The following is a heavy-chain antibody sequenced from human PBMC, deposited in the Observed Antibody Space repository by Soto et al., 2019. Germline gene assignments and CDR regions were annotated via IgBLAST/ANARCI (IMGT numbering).Heavy chain of an antibody. CDR3: ARDLSPFFSYTPFDVFDI. D-gene: IGHD3-10*01. CDR2: IKRDGSKK. J-gene: IGHJ3*02. V-gene: IGHV3-7*04. Sequence: EVQLVESGGGLVQPGGSLRLSCVASGFSFTTSWMTWVRQAPGKGLEWVANIKRDGSKKNYLDSVKGRFTISRDNAENSLYLQMNMLRVEDTAVYYCARDLSPFFSYTPFDVFDIWGQGTVVAVSS. CDR1: GFSFTTSW.